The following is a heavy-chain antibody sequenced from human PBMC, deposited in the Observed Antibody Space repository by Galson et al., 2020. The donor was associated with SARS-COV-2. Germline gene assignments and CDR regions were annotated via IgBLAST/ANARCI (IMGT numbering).Heavy chain of an antibody. CDR1: GGTFSSYA. J-gene: IGHJ3*02. Sequence: SVKVSCKASGGTFSSYAISWVRQAPGQGLEWMGGIIPIFGTANYAQKFQGRVTITADESTSTAYMELSSLRSEDTAVYYCARFGGYCSSTSCIGDACDIWGQGTMVTVSS. CDR3: ARFGGYCSSTSCIGDACDI. D-gene: IGHD2-2*03. CDR2: IIPIFGTA. V-gene: IGHV1-69*13.